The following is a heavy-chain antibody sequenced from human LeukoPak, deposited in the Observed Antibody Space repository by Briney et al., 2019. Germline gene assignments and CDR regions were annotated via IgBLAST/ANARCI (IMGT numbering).Heavy chain of an antibody. D-gene: IGHD3-10*01. CDR1: GGSISSYY. J-gene: IGHJ4*02. Sequence: PSETLSLTCTVSGGSISSYYWSWIRQPPGKGLEWIGYIYYSGSTNYNPSLKSRVTISVDTSKNQFSLKLSSVTAADTAVYYCARVPYGSGYYFGYWGQGTLVTVSS. CDR2: IYYSGST. CDR3: ARVPYGSGYYFGY. V-gene: IGHV4-59*01.